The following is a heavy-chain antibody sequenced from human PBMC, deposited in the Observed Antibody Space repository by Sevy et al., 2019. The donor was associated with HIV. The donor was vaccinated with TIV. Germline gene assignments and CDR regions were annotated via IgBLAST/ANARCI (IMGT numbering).Heavy chain of an antibody. CDR2: FDPEDGKT. V-gene: IGHV1-24*01. CDR3: ATIPTGTTYDNWYFDL. J-gene: IGHJ2*01. Sequence: ASLKVSCNVSGYTLTELTMHWVRQAPGKGLEWMGGFDPEDGKTIYAQKFQGRVTMTEDASTDTAYLELSGLRSGDTAVYYCATIPTGTTYDNWYFDLWGRGTLVTVSS. CDR1: GYTLTELT. D-gene: IGHD1-7*01.